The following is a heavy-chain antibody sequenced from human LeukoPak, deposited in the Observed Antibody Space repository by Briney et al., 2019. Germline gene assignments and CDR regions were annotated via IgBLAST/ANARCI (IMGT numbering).Heavy chain of an antibody. V-gene: IGHV4-4*07. Sequence: SETLSLTCTVSGDSISSYYWSWIRQPAGQGLEWIGRIHPSGSTNYNPSLKSRVTLSVETSKNQFSLKLSSVTAADTAVYYCARGPPPDFDYWGRGTLVTVSS. J-gene: IGHJ4*02. CDR2: IHPSGST. CDR1: GDSISSYY. CDR3: ARGPPPDFDY.